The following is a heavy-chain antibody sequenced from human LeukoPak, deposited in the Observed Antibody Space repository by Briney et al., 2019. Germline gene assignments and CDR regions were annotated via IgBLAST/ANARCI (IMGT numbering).Heavy chain of an antibody. CDR2: ISGSGGTT. V-gene: IGHV3-23*01. D-gene: IGHD1-7*01. J-gene: IGHJ4*02. Sequence: PGGSLRLSCAASGFTFNSYAMNWVRQAPGKGLEWASAISGSGGTTYYADSVKGRFTISRDNSKNTLYLQMNSLRAEDTAVYYCAKDLTGVNYCLDQWGQGTLVTVSS. CDR3: AKDLTGVNYCLDQ. CDR1: GFTFNSYA.